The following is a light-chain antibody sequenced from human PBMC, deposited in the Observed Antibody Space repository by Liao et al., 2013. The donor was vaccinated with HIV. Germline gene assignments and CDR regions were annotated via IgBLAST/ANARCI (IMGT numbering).Light chain of an antibody. J-gene: IGLJ1*01. CDR3: QAWDSSTAGV. CDR2: QDS. CDR1: NLGDKH. V-gene: IGLV3-1*01. Sequence: SYEVTQPPSVSVSPGQTASIFCSGDNLGDKHASWYQQKPGQAPVLVIYQDSKRPSGIPERFSGSNSGNTATLTISGTQAMDEADYYCQAWDSSTAGVFGTGTKVTVL.